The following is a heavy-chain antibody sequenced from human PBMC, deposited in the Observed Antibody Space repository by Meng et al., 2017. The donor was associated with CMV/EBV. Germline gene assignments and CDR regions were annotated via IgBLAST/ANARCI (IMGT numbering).Heavy chain of an antibody. D-gene: IGHD5-18*01. V-gene: IGHV3-23*01. J-gene: IGHJ4*02. CDR1: GFTFSSYA. CDR2: IGGSGGST. Sequence: EVRRLESGGGLVQPGGSLRLSCAASGFTFSSYAMSWVRQAPGMGLDWVSGIGGSGGSTYYADSVKGRFTISRDNSKNTLYLQMNSLRAEDTAVYYCARAGDTAMGPPDYWGQGTLVTVSS. CDR3: ARAGDTAMGPPDY.